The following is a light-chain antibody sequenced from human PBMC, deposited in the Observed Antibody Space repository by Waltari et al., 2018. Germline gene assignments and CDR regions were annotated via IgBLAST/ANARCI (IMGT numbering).Light chain of an antibody. CDR2: GVR. CDR3: RSYTPSHTYV. CDR1: RSDVGGFNA. V-gene: IGLV2-14*03. J-gene: IGLJ1*01. Sequence: SALTQPASVSGSPGQSITIPCSGTRSDVGGFNAVSWYQQHPGKPPKLLFHGVRSLPSGISDRFSGSRSGNRASLTISALQADDEADYYCRSYTPSHTYVFGTGTKVTVL.